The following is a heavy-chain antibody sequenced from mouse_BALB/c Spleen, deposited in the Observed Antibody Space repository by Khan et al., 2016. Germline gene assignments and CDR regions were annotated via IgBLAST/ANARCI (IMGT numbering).Heavy chain of an antibody. Sequence: EVQLQESGTVLARPGASVKMSCKASDYTFSTYWMHWVKQRPGQGLEWIGAIFPGSGATTNNQRFEDQAKLTAVTSTNTAYMELSSLTNEDSAVYYCTRHYGSSWGKNFFDYWGQGTTLTVSS. CDR3: TRHYGSSWGKNFFDY. CDR1: DYTFSTYW. J-gene: IGHJ2*01. V-gene: IGHV1-5*01. CDR2: IFPGSGAT. D-gene: IGHD1-1*01.